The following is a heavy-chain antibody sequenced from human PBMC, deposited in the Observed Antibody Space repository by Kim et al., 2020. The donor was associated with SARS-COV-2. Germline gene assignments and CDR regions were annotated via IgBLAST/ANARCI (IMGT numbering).Heavy chain of an antibody. J-gene: IGHJ6*02. V-gene: IGHV1-69*13. CDR1: GGTFSSYA. CDR3: ASRQVPAAILFPSNYYCYYGMDV. CDR2: IIPIFGTA. D-gene: IGHD2-2*01. Sequence: SVKVSCKASGGTFSSYAISWVRQAPGQGLEWMGGIIPIFGTANYAQKFQGRVTITADESTSTAYMELSSLRSEDTAVYYCASRQVPAAILFPSNYYCYYGMDVWGQGTTVTVSS.